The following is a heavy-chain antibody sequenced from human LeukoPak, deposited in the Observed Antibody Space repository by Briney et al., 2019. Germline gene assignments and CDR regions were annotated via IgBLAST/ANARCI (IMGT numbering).Heavy chain of an antibody. CDR1: GFTFSGYS. V-gene: IGHV3-21*01. Sequence: SGGSLRLSCAASGFTFSGYSMNWVRQAPGKGLEWVSSISSSSYIYYADSVKGRFTISRDNAKNSLYLQMNSLRAEDTAVYYCARMSQYYYDSSGYWDFQHWGQGTLVTVSS. CDR3: ARMSQYYYDSSGYWDFQH. CDR2: ISSSSYI. D-gene: IGHD3-22*01. J-gene: IGHJ1*01.